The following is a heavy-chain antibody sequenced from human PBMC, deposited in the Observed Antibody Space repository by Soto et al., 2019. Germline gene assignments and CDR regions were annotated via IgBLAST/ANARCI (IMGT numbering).Heavy chain of an antibody. CDR1: GGSITSRSSY. J-gene: IGHJ4*02. CDR3: ATTRGLVVGGSFNY. Sequence: QLQLQESGPGLVRPSETLSLTCSVSGGSITSRSSYWAWIRQPPGKGLEWIGTFFSGSTFSNPSLRSRVTISKDTSRNQFSLKLTSGAATATAMYYCATTRGLVVGGSFNYWGQGALVTVSS. D-gene: IGHD2-15*01. V-gene: IGHV4-39*01. CDR2: FFSGST.